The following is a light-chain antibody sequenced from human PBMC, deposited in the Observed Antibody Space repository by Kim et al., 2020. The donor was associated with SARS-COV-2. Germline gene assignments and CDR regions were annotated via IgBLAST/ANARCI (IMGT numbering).Light chain of an antibody. V-gene: IGKV3-15*01. Sequence: SPGERAAIACRASESVSSRLAWDSQKQGHAPRPLIYDACTRACGIRARFIGSGSGTEFTLTIIRLQSQDFALDYCQQYSDWHPITFGQGTRLEIK. J-gene: IGKJ5*01. CDR2: DAC. CDR3: QQYSDWHPIT. CDR1: ESVSSR.